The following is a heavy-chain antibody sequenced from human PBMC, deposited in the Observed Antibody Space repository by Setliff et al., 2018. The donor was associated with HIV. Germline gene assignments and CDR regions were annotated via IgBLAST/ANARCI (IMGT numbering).Heavy chain of an antibody. CDR1: GYTFSSYG. D-gene: IGHD6-19*01. Sequence: ASVKVSCKASGYTFSSYGISWVRQAPGQGLEWMGWISGYNGNTKYVQKLQGRVTMTTDTSTRTVYMELRSLRRDDTAEYFCARVPYRSAWFSGGHDAFDVWGQGTMVTVSS. V-gene: IGHV1-18*01. J-gene: IGHJ3*01. CDR2: ISGYNGNT. CDR3: ARVPYRSAWFSGGHDAFDV.